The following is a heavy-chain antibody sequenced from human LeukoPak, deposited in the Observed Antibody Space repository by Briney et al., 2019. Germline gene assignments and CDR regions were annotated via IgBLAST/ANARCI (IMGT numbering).Heavy chain of an antibody. J-gene: IGHJ4*02. Sequence: PSETLSLTCAVYGGSFSGYYWSWIRQPPGKGLEWIGEINHSGSTNYNPSLMSRVTISVDTSKNQFSLKLSSVAAADTAVYYCARGRGSYYVVYFDYWGQGTLVTVSS. D-gene: IGHD1-26*01. V-gene: IGHV4-34*01. CDR1: GGSFSGYY. CDR2: INHSGST. CDR3: ARGRGSYYVVYFDY.